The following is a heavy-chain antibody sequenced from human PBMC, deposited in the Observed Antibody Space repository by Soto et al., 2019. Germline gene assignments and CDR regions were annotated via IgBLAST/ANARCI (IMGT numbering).Heavy chain of an antibody. CDR3: ARDGYDLEHFYYYYYMDV. V-gene: IGHV1-2*04. Sequence: ASVKVSCKASGYTFTGYYMHWVRQAPGQGLEWMGWINPNSGGTNYAQKFQGWVTMTRDTSISTAYMELSRLRSDDTAVYYCARDGYDLEHFYYYYYMDVWGKGTTVTVSS. CDR2: INPNSGGT. CDR1: GYTFTGYY. J-gene: IGHJ6*03. D-gene: IGHD5-12*01.